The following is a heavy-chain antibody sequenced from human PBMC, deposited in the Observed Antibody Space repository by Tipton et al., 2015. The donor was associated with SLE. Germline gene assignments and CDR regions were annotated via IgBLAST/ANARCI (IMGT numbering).Heavy chain of an antibody. CDR3: ARAPGLDRDYYYYYYMDV. CDR2: INHSGGT. CDR1: GGSFSGYY. V-gene: IGHV4-34*01. Sequence: TLSLTYAVYGGSFSGYYWSWTRQPPGKGLEWIGEINHSGGTKYNPSLKSRVTISVDTSKNQFSLKLSSVTAADTAVYYCARAPGLDRDYYYYYYMDVWGKGATVTVSS. D-gene: IGHD3/OR15-3a*01. J-gene: IGHJ6*03.